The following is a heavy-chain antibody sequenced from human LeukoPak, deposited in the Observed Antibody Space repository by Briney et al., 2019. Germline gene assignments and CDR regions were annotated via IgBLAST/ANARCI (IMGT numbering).Heavy chain of an antibody. CDR1: GVTFHDYA. CDR2: IFLDGGGT. V-gene: IGHV3-9*01. D-gene: IGHD3-16*01. Sequence: PGGSLRLSCAASGVTFHDYAMHWVRQAPGKGLEWVSGIFLDGGGTGYADSVKGRFTISRDNAKNSLYLQMNSLGVEDTALYYCVKDLLPGGADVWGQGTTVTVSS. CDR3: VKDLLPGGADV. J-gene: IGHJ6*02.